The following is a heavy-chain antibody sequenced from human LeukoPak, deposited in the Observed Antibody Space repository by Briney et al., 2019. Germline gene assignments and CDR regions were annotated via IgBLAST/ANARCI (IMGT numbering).Heavy chain of an antibody. CDR2: IYYSGST. CDR3: ARDRQTFYDYVGGNYRFYFDY. CDR1: GGSISSSSYY. Sequence: SSETLSLTCTVSGGSISSSSYYWGWIRQPPGKGLEWIGSIYYSGSTYYNPSLKSRVTISVDTSKNQFSPELSSVTAADTAVYYCARDRQTFYDYVGGNYRFYFDYWGQGTLVTVSS. J-gene: IGHJ4*02. D-gene: IGHD3-16*02. V-gene: IGHV4-39*07.